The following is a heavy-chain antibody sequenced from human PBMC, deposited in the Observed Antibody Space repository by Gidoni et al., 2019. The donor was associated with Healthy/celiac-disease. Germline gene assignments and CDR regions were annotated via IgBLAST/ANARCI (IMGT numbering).Heavy chain of an antibody. V-gene: IGHV3-21*01. CDR1: GFTFSSYS. Sequence: EVQLVESGGGLVKPGGSLRLSCAASGFTFSSYSMNWVRQAPGKGLEWVSSISSSSSYIYYADSVKGRFTISRDNAKNSLYLQMNSLRAEDTAVYYCARDHGDYYYYGMDVWGQGTTVTVSS. CDR3: ARDHGDYYYYGMDV. CDR2: ISSSSSYI. D-gene: IGHD4-17*01. J-gene: IGHJ6*02.